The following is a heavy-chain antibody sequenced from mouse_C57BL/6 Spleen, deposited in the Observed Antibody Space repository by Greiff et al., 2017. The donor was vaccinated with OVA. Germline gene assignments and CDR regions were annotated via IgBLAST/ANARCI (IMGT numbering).Heavy chain of an antibody. V-gene: IGHV1-9*01. J-gene: IGHJ1*03. CDR2: ILPGSGST. CDR3: AVPVTTVVATRYWYFDV. D-gene: IGHD1-1*01. Sequence: VQLQQSGAELMKPGASVKLSCKATGYTFTGYWIEWVKQRPGHGLEWIGEILPGSGSTNYNEKFKGKATFTADTSSNTAYMQLSSLTTEDSAIYYCAVPVTTVVATRYWYFDVWGTGTTVTVSS. CDR1: GYTFTGYW.